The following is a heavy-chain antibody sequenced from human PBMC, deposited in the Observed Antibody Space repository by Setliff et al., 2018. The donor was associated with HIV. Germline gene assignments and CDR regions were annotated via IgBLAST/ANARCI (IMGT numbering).Heavy chain of an antibody. V-gene: IGHV4-34*01. CDR3: AAFFVTPLTTQDF. J-gene: IGHJ4*02. Sequence: SETLSLTCAVHGGPFSDHYWNWIRQPPGKGLEWIAEIHHTGCMNYNPSLKSRVTISRDTSTNQFSLKVSSVTAADTAIYYCAAFFVTPLTTQDFWGQGTLVTVSS. CDR2: IHHTGCM. CDR1: GGPFSDHY. D-gene: IGHD4-17*01.